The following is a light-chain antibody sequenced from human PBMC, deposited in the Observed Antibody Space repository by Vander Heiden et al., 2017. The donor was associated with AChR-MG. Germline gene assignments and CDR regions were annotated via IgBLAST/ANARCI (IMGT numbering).Light chain of an antibody. CDR2: QDS. CDR3: QAWDSSTAV. J-gene: IGLJ1*01. V-gene: IGLV3-1*01. Sequence: SYELTQPHSVSVSPGQTASITCSGDKLGDKYACWYQQKPGQSPVLVIYQDSKRPSGIPERFSGSNSGNTATLTISGTQAMDEADYYCQAWDSSTAVFGTGTKVHRP. CDR1: KLGDKY.